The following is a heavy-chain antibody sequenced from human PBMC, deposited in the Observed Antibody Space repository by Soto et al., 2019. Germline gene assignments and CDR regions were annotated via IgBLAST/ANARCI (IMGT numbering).Heavy chain of an antibody. CDR1: GYTFTSYA. CDR2: INAGNGNT. D-gene: IGHD3-22*01. Sequence: GASVKVSCKASGYTFTSYAMHWVRQAPGQRLEWMGWINAGNGNTKYSQKFQGRVTITRDTSASTAYMELSSLRSEDTAVYYCARDRGWGYYDSSGYSFAFDYWGQGALVTVSS. V-gene: IGHV1-3*01. J-gene: IGHJ4*02. CDR3: ARDRGWGYYDSSGYSFAFDY.